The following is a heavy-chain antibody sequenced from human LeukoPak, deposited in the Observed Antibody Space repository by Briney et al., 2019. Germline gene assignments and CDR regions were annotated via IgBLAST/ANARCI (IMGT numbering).Heavy chain of an antibody. J-gene: IGHJ4*02. CDR3: ARGMGYSSKFDY. CDR1: GFTFNSYW. D-gene: IGHD6-13*01. V-gene: IGHV3-7*01. Sequence: GGSLRLSCAASGFTFNSYWMNWVRQAPGKGLEWVANIKQDGSEKYYVDSVKGRFTISRDNAKNSLYLQMNSLRAEDTAVYYCARGMGYSSKFDYWGQGTLVTVSS. CDR2: IKQDGSEK.